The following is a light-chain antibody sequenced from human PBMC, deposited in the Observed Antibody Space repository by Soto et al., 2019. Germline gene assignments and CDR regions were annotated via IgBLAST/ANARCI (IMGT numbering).Light chain of an antibody. CDR2: AAS. CDR1: QGITNY. J-gene: IGKJ2*01. CDR3: QQYNSYPYT. Sequence: DIPMTQSPSSLSACVGGRVTITCRARQGITNYVAWFQQKPGKAPRSLIFAASTLQSRVPSKFSGSGSATDFTLTISNLQPEEFATYYCQQYNSYPYTFGQGTKLEIK. V-gene: IGKV1-16*02.